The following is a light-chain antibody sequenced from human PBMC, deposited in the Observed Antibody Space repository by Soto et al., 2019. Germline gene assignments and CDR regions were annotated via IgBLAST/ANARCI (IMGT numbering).Light chain of an antibody. Sequence: EIVLTQSPDTLSLSPGERATLSCTASESVTSSCLAWYQRKPGQAPRLLIHTTSTRATDIPDRFSGRGSGTDFTLTISRLEPEDFAVYYCQQCGGSPLFSFGPGTRVDI. J-gene: IGKJ3*01. CDR1: ESVTSSC. CDR3: QQCGGSPLFS. V-gene: IGKV3-20*01. CDR2: TTS.